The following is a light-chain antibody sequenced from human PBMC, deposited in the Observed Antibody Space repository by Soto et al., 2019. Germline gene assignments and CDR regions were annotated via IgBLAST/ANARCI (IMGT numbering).Light chain of an antibody. J-gene: IGLJ2*01. CDR1: SSNIAKNY. V-gene: IGLV1-51*01. CDR2: DNN. Sequence: QSVLTQPPSVSAAPGEKVAISCSGSSSNIAKNYVSWYQHLPGTAPRLLIYDNNKRPSWIPDRFSGAKSGTSATLDISGLQTGDESDYYGGPWDVSPNAAVFXGGTQTTVL. CDR3: GPWDVSPNAAV.